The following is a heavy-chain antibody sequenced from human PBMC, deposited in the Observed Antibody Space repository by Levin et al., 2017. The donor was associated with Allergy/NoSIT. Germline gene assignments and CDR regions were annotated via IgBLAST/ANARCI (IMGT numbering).Heavy chain of an antibody. CDR2: IYYSGST. D-gene: IGHD3-22*01. CDR3: VRVTYYYDSSGYSKGHWFDP. CDR1: GGSVSSGSYY. V-gene: IGHV4-61*01. J-gene: IGHJ5*02. Sequence: SETLSLTCTVSGGSVSSGSYYWSWIRQPPGKGLEWIGYIYYSGSTNYNPSLKSRVTISVDTSKNQFSLKLSSVTAADTAVYYCVRVTYYYDSSGYSKGHWFDPWGQGTLVTVSS.